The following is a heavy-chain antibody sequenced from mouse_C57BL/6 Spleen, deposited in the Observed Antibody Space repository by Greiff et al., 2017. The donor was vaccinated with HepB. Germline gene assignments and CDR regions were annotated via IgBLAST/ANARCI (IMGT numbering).Heavy chain of an antibody. Sequence: EVKLVESEGGLVQPGSSMKLSCTASGFTFSDYYMAWVRQVPEKGLEWVANINYDGSSTYYLDSLKSRFIISRDNAKNILYLQMSSLKSEDTATYYCAREDSTHAMDYWGQGTSVTVSS. CDR2: INYDGSST. V-gene: IGHV5-16*01. J-gene: IGHJ4*01. CDR3: AREDSTHAMDY. D-gene: IGHD2-5*01. CDR1: GFTFSDYY.